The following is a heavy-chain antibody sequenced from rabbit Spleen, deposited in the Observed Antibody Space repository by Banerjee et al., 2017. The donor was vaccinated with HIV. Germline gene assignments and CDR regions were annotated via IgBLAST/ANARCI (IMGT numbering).Heavy chain of an antibody. V-gene: IGHV1S40*01. J-gene: IGHJ4*01. CDR3: ARGNAYALNL. Sequence: QSLEESGGDLVKPGASLTLTCTASGFSFSSRYYMCWVRQAPGKGLEWIACIYGGNSGDTYYASWAKGRFTISKTSSTTVTLQMTSLTVADTATYFCARGNAYALNLWGPGTLVTVS. CDR1: GFSFSSRYY. D-gene: IGHD6-1*01. CDR2: IYGGNSGDT.